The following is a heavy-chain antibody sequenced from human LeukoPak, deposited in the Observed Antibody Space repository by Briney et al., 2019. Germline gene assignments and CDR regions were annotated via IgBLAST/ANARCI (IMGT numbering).Heavy chain of an antibody. CDR1: GFTFSSYG. V-gene: IGHV3-30*03. CDR3: ARPYTAIVGPGPMDV. CDR2: ISYDGSEK. J-gene: IGHJ6*04. D-gene: IGHD1-26*01. Sequence: GRSLRLSCAASGFTFSSYGMHWVRQAPGKGLEWVAVISYDGSEKYYADSVKGRFTISRDNSRNTLYLQMNSLRAEDTAVYYCARPYTAIVGPGPMDVWGKGTTVTVSS.